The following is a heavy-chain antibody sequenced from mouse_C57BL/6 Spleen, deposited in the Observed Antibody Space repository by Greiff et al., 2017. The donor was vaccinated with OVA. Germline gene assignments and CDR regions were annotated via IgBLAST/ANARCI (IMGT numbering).Heavy chain of an antibody. Sequence: QVHVKQPGAELVMPGASVKLSCKASGYTFTSYWMHWVKQRPGQGLEWIGEIDPSDSYTNYNQKFKGKSTLTVDKSSSTAYMQLSSLTSEDSAVYYCARSWDSSGYFFAYWGQGTLVTVSA. CDR1: GYTFTSYW. CDR2: IDPSDSYT. CDR3: ARSWDSSGYFFAY. J-gene: IGHJ3*01. D-gene: IGHD3-2*02. V-gene: IGHV1-69*01.